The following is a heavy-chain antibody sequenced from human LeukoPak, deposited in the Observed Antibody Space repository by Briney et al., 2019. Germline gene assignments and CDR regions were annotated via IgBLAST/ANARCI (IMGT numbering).Heavy chain of an antibody. D-gene: IGHD3-10*02. CDR3: ACSGSYYYYMDV. Sequence: PGGSLRLSCAASGFTFSSYSMNWVRQAPGKGLEWVSSISSSSSYIYYADSVKGRFTISRDNAKNSLYLQMNSLRAEDTALYYCACSGSYYYYMDVWGKGTTVTISS. CDR2: ISSSSSYI. V-gene: IGHV3-21*04. CDR1: GFTFSSYS. J-gene: IGHJ6*03.